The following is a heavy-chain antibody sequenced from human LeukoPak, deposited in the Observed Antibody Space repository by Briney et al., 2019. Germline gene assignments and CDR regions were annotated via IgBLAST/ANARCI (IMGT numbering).Heavy chain of an antibody. CDR3: ARDGYYYDSSGCSDAFDI. Sequence: ASVKVSCKASGYTFTSYYMHWVRQAPGQGLEWMGIISPSGGSTSYAQKFQGRVTMTRDTSTSTVYMELSSLRSEDTAVYYCARDGYYYDSSGCSDAFDIWGQGTMVTVSS. CDR2: ISPSGGST. D-gene: IGHD3-22*01. V-gene: IGHV1-46*01. CDR1: GYTFTSYY. J-gene: IGHJ3*02.